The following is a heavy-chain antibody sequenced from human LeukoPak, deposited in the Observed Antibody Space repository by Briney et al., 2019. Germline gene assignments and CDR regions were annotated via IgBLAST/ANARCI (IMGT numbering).Heavy chain of an antibody. D-gene: IGHD1-1*01. Sequence: GGSLRLSCAASGFTFSGYAMGWVRQAPGKGLEWVSGISGSGGNTDYADSVKGRLTISRDNSKNTLYLQMNSLRADDTAVYYCAKSLLTTATGTGRAFDIWGQGTMVTVSS. CDR3: AKSLLTTATGTGRAFDI. CDR1: GFTFSGYA. V-gene: IGHV3-23*01. J-gene: IGHJ3*02. CDR2: ISGSGGNT.